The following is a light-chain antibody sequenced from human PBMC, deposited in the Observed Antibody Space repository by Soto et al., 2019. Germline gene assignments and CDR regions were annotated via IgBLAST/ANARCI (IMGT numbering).Light chain of an antibody. CDR3: TSYTNSRTRV. CDR1: SSDVGAYNS. Sequence: QSALTQPASVSGSPGQSITISCTGTSSDVGAYNSVSWYQQHPGKAPQLIIYEVNNRPSGVSNRFSGSKSGNTASLTISGLQAEDEADYHCTSYTNSRTRVFGGGTKVTVL. CDR2: EVN. J-gene: IGLJ3*02. V-gene: IGLV2-14*01.